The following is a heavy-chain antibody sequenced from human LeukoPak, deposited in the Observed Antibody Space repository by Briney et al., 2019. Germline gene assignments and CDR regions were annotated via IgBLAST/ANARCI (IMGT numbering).Heavy chain of an antibody. CDR2: IYTSGNT. Sequence: SETLSLTCTVSGGSISSYYWSWIRQPAGKGLEWIGRIYTSGNTNYNPSLESRVTMSLDTSRNQFSLKLRSVTAADTAVYYCARDSGYDLNCFDPWGQGTLVTVSS. CDR1: GGSISSYY. CDR3: ARDSGYDLNCFDP. J-gene: IGHJ5*02. D-gene: IGHD5-12*01. V-gene: IGHV4-4*07.